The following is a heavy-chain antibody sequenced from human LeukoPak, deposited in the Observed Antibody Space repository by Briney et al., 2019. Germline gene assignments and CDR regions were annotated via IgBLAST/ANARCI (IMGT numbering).Heavy chain of an antibody. Sequence: GGSLRLSCAASGFTCSTYAVNWVGQAPGKGLEWGSSISGSGDSRDYADSGKGRFTIARDNTKDRMYLQRSRVRGDDTALYYSARDRGRYYDSRDFSWGYYFDSWGQGILVTVST. J-gene: IGHJ4*02. CDR1: GFTCSTYA. CDR3: ARDRGRYYDSRDFSWGYYFDS. CDR2: ISGSGDSR. V-gene: IGHV3-23*01. D-gene: IGHD3-22*01.